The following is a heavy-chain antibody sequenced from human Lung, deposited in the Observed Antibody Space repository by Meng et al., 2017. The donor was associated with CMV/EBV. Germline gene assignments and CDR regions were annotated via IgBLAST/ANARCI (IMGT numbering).Heavy chain of an antibody. CDR3: ARDLAGTFAAYSLFDY. J-gene: IGHJ4*02. V-gene: IGHV1-8*01. Sequence: QVQLVQSGAEVKKPGASVKVACKASGYTFTDCDINWVRQAPGQGLEWLGWMKPNSGETDYAQSFQGRVAMTTNTAITTAYMELWSLRSEDTAVYFCARDLAGTFAAYSLFDYWGQGTLVTVSS. CDR1: GYTFTDCD. CDR2: MKPNSGET. D-gene: IGHD2-21*01.